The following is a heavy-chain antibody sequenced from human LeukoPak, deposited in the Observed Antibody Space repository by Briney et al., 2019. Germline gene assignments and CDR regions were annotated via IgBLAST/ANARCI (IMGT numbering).Heavy chain of an antibody. CDR2: IFYSGST. V-gene: IGHV4-59*01. Sequence: PSETLSLTCSLSGGSISGYYWSWIRQPPRKGLEWIGYIFYSGSTNYNPSLKSRVTISVHTSKNQFPLNLSSVTAADTAVYYCARGRTFDPWGQGTLVTVSS. J-gene: IGHJ5*02. CDR1: GGSISGYY. CDR3: ARGRTFDP.